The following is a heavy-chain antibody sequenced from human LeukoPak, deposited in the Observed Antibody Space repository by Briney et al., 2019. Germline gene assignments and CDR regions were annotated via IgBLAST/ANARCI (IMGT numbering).Heavy chain of an antibody. CDR3: ARGSTGGAFDI. CDR1: GFTVSSYA. J-gene: IGHJ3*02. D-gene: IGHD1-26*01. Sequence: GGSLRLSCAASGFTVSSYAMHWVRQAPGKGLEWVAVISYDGSNKYYADSVKGRFTISRDNSKNTLYLQMNSLRAEDTAVYYCARGSTGGAFDIWGQGTMVTVSS. V-gene: IGHV3-30-3*01. CDR2: ISYDGSNK.